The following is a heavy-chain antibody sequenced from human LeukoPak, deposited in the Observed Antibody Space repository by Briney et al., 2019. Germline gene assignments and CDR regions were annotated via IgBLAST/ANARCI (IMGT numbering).Heavy chain of an antibody. CDR1: GYTFSSYS. CDR2: ISSSSSTI. D-gene: IGHD6-19*01. Sequence: GGSLRLSSAASGYTFSSYSMNWVRQAPGKGLEWVSYISSSSSTIYYADSVKGRFTISRDNAKNSLYLQMNSLRAEDTAVYYCARGGRIAVAGPNYRGQGTLVTVSS. V-gene: IGHV3-48*01. J-gene: IGHJ4*02. CDR3: ARGGRIAVAGPNY.